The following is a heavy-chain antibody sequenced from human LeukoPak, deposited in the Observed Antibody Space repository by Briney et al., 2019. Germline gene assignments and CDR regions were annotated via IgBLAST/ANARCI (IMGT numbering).Heavy chain of an antibody. CDR2: ISYDGSNK. CDR1: GFTFSSYA. J-gene: IGHJ4*02. D-gene: IGHD6-19*01. V-gene: IGHV3-30-3*01. CDR3: ARGSYSSGRSGFDY. Sequence: PGRSLRLSCAASGFTFSSYAMHWVRQAPGKGLEWVAVISYDGSNKHYADSVKGRFTISRDNSKNTLYLQMNSLRAEDTAVYYCARGSYSSGRSGFDYWGQGTLVTVSS.